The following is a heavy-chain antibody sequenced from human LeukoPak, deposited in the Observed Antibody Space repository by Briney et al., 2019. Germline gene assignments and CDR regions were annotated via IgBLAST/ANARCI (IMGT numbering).Heavy chain of an antibody. D-gene: IGHD6-13*01. CDR3: ARGNLVWQQLVHYGMDV. Sequence: ASVKVSCKASGYTFTSYAMHWLRQAPGQRLEWMGWINAGNGNTKYSQKFQGRVTITRDTSASTAYMELSSLRSEDTAVYYCARGNLVWQQLVHYGMDVWGQGTTVTVSS. V-gene: IGHV1-3*01. J-gene: IGHJ6*02. CDR1: GYTFTSYA. CDR2: INAGNGNT.